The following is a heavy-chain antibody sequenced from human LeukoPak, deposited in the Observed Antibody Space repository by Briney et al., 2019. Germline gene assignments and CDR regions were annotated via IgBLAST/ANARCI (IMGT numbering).Heavy chain of an antibody. Sequence: PSETLSLTCTVSGGSISSYYWSWIRQPPGKGLEWIGYIYYSGSTNYNPSLKSRVAISVDTSKNQFSLKLSSVTAADTAVYYCARVVREVIDYWGQGTLVTVSS. CDR1: GGSISSYY. V-gene: IGHV4-59*01. J-gene: IGHJ4*02. CDR2: IYYSGST. CDR3: ARVVREVIDY. D-gene: IGHD3-10*01.